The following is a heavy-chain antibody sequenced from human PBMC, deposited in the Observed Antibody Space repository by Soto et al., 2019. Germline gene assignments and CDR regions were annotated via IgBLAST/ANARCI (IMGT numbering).Heavy chain of an antibody. J-gene: IGHJ4*02. CDR3: AKDSRPFGGDSGHDS. Sequence: EVHLVESGGGLVKPGGSLRLSCAASGFTFSSFNMNWVRQAPGKGLEWVSSISTNSKDIYYAASVKGRFTISRDNANSSRFLQLCGLRAEDTALYYCAKDSRPFGGDSGHDSWGQGTLVSVSS. V-gene: IGHV3-21*01. CDR2: ISTNSKDI. D-gene: IGHD2-21*02. CDR1: GFTFSSFN.